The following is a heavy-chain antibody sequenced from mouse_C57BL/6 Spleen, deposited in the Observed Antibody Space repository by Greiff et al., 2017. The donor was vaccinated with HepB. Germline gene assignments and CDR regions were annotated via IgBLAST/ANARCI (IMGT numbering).Heavy chain of an antibody. D-gene: IGHD2-4*01. V-gene: IGHV2-5*01. CDR3: ANKFPRDYDEGYYAMDY. Sequence: QVQLQQSGPGLVQPSQSLSITCTVSGFPLTSYGVHWVRQSPGKGLEWLGVIWRGGSTDYNAAFMSRLSTTKDNSKDQVFFKMNSLQTNDTAIYYSANKFPRDYDEGYYAMDYWGQGTTVTVSS. CDR2: IWRGGST. J-gene: IGHJ4*01. CDR1: GFPLTSYG.